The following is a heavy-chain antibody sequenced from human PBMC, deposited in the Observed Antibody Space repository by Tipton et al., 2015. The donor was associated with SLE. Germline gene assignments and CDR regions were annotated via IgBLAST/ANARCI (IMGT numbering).Heavy chain of an antibody. Sequence: TLSLTCTVSGDSISSGGYYWSWIRQHPGKGLEYIGYIYNSGNTYYNPSLRSRVRISVDTSVNQFSLDLSSVTAADTAVYYCARDVPAPAAGVWGQGTLVAVSS. D-gene: IGHD2-21*02. CDR1: GDSISSGGYY. CDR2: IYNSGNT. CDR3: ARDVPAPAAGV. J-gene: IGHJ4*02. V-gene: IGHV4-31*03.